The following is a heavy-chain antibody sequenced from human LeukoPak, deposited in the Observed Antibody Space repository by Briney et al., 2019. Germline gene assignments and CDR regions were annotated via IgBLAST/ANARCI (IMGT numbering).Heavy chain of an antibody. Sequence: ASVKVSCKASGYTFTGYYMHWVRQAPGQGLEWMGWINPNSGGTNYAQKFQGRVTMTRDTSISTAYMELSRLRSDDTAVYYCAREIRFLEWLSTYYMGVWGKGTTVTVSS. V-gene: IGHV1-2*02. D-gene: IGHD3-3*01. CDR1: GYTFTGYY. J-gene: IGHJ6*03. CDR3: AREIRFLEWLSTYYMGV. CDR2: INPNSGGT.